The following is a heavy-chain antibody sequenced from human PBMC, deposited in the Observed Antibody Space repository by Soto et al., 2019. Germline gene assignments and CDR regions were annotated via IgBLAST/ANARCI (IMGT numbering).Heavy chain of an antibody. Sequence: SETLSLTCTVSGGSISSGGYSWTWIRQSPGKGLEWIGYTYQSGSAYYNPSLKSRVTISVDTSENQFSLKLSSVTAADTAVYYCVAYGSGSYFGGDAFDIWGQGTMVTVSS. CDR1: GGSISSGGYS. CDR2: TYQSGSA. V-gene: IGHV4-30-2*06. J-gene: IGHJ3*02. D-gene: IGHD3-10*01. CDR3: VAYGSGSYFGGDAFDI.